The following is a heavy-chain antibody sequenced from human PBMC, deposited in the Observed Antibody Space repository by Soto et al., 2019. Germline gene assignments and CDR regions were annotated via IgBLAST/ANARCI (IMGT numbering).Heavy chain of an antibody. CDR2: IYYSGST. V-gene: IGHV4-59*08. CDR1: GGSISSYY. CDR3: ARLGSIVPAAMSFDY. Sequence: PSETLSLTCTVSGGSISSYYWSWIRQPPGKGLEWIGYIYYSGSTNYNPSLKSRVTISVDTSKNQFSLKLSSVTAADTAVYYCARLGSIVPAAMSFDYWGQGTLVTVS. D-gene: IGHD2-2*01. J-gene: IGHJ4*02.